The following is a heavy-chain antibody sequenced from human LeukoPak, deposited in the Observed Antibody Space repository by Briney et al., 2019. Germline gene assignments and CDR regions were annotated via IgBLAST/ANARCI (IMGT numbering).Heavy chain of an antibody. D-gene: IGHD7-27*01. V-gene: IGHV4-4*09. CDR1: GGSISSYY. CDR2: IYTSGST. CDR3: ARLAGGSKLGFDY. J-gene: IGHJ4*02. Sequence: PSETLSLTCTVSGGSISSYYWSWIRQPPGKGLEWIGYIYTSGSTNYNPSLKSRVTISVDTSKNQFSLKLSSVTAADTAVYYCARLAGGSKLGFDYWGQGTLVTVSS.